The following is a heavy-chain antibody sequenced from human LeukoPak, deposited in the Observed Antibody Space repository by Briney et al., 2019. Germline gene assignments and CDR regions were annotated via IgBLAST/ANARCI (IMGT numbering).Heavy chain of an antibody. Sequence: GASVKVSCKASGYTFTSYDINWVRQATGQGLEWMGWMNPNSGNTGYAQKFQGRVTMTRNTSISTAYMELSSLRSEDTAVYYCARRHRHYDLWSGSNDNWFDPWGQGTLVTVSS. CDR2: MNPNSGNT. CDR3: ARRHRHYDLWSGSNDNWFDP. J-gene: IGHJ5*02. D-gene: IGHD3-3*01. CDR1: GYTFTSYD. V-gene: IGHV1-8*01.